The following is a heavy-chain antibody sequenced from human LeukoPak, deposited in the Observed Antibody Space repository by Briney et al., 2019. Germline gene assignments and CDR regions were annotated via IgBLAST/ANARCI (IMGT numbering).Heavy chain of an antibody. D-gene: IGHD3-9*01. V-gene: IGHV3-23*01. CDR3: AKEALLRYFDWLCPFDY. CDR1: GFTFSSYA. CDR2: ISGSGGST. Sequence: PGGSLRLSCAASGFTFSSYAMSWVRQAPGKGLEWVSAISGSGGSTYYADSVKGRFTISRDNSKNTLYLQMNSLRAEDTAVYYCAKEALLRYFDWLCPFDYWGQGTLVTASS. J-gene: IGHJ4*02.